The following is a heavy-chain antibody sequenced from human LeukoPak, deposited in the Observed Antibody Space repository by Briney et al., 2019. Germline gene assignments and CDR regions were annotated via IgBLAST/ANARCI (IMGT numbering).Heavy chain of an antibody. D-gene: IGHD4-17*01. CDR2: IHYSGKT. Sequence: GSLRLSCAASGFTFSSYAMSWVRQAPGKGLEWIGTIHYSGKTYYNPSLKSRITISIDTSKKQFALKLSSVTAADTAVYYCARDYGDHRVDYWGQGTLVTVSS. CDR1: GFTFSSYA. V-gene: IGHV4-39*06. CDR3: ARDYGDHRVDY. J-gene: IGHJ4*02.